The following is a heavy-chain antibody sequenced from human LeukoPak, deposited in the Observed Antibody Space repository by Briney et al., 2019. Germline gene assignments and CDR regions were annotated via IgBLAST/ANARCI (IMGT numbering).Heavy chain of an antibody. CDR3: ARDSYYYYGMDV. J-gene: IGHJ6*02. CDR2: IYHSGST. V-gene: IGHV4-30-2*01. Sequence: SETLSLTCAVSGGSISSGGYSWSWIRQPPGKGLEWIGYIYHSGSTYYNPSLKSRVIISVDRSKNQFSLKLSSVTAADTAVYYCARDSYYYYGMDVWGQGTTVTVSS. CDR1: GGSISSGGYS.